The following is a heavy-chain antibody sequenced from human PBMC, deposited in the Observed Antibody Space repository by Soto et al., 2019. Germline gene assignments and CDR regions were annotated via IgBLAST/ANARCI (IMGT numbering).Heavy chain of an antibody. CDR1: GYTFTSYA. Sequence: GASVKVSCKASGYTFTSYAMHWVRQAPGQRLEWMGWINAGNGNTKYSQKFQGRVTITRDTSASTAYMELSSLRSEDTAVYYCARKGYGDVFGQKYFQHWGQGTLVTVSS. J-gene: IGHJ1*01. V-gene: IGHV1-3*01. D-gene: IGHD4-17*01. CDR3: ARKGYGDVFGQKYFQH. CDR2: INAGNGNT.